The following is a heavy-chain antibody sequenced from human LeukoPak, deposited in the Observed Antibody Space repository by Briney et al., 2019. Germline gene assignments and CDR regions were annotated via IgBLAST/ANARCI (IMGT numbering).Heavy chain of an antibody. CDR1: GFTFSSYW. V-gene: IGHV3-7*01. CDR2: IKQDGSEK. CDR3: ARENQGLNYYYYMDV. Sequence: PGGSLRLSCAASGFTFSSYWMSWVRQAPGKGLEWVANIKQDGSEKYYVDSVKGRFTISRDNAKNSLYLQTNSLRAEDTAVYYCARENQGLNYYYYMDVWGKGTTVTVSS. J-gene: IGHJ6*03.